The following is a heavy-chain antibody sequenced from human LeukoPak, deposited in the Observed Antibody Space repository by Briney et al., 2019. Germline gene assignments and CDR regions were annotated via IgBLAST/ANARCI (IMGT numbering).Heavy chain of an antibody. CDR3: ARDPSTDGSY. J-gene: IGHJ4*02. CDR1: GYTFTSYY. Sequence: ASVKVSCKASGYTFTSYYMHWVRQAPGQGLEWMGIINPSGGSTSYAQKFQGRVTMTRDTSTSTVYMELSNLRSEDTAVYHCARDPSTDGSYWGQGTLVTVSS. CDR2: INPSGGST. D-gene: IGHD2-8*02. V-gene: IGHV1-46*01.